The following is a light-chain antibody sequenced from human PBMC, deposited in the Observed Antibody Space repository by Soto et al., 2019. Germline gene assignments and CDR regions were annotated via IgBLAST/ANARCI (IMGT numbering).Light chain of an antibody. CDR3: QQSYSTLRT. V-gene: IGKV1-39*01. Sequence: IQLTQSPSSLSASVGDRVTITCRASQAISSHLAWYQQTPGKAPKLXVYVASTLHSGVPSRFSGSGAGTDFTLTISSLQPEDFETDYCQQSYSTLRTFGQGTKVDIK. CDR1: QAISSH. J-gene: IGKJ1*01. CDR2: VAS.